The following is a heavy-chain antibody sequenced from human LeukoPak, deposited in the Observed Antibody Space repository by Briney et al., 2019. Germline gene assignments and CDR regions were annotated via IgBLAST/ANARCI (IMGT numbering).Heavy chain of an antibody. V-gene: IGHV4-31*03. CDR2: IYYSGST. CDR1: GGSISSGGFY. CDR3: ARGTAVITSDAFDL. J-gene: IGHJ3*01. Sequence: PSQTLSLTCTVSGGSISSGGFYWTWIRQHPGKGLEWIAYIYYSGSTFYNPSLKSRVTLSVDTSKNQLSLKLRSVTAADTAVYYCARGTAVITSDAFDLWGQGTMVTVSS. D-gene: IGHD3-22*01.